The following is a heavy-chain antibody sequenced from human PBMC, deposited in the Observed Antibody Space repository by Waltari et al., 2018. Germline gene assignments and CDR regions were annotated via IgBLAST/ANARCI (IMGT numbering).Heavy chain of an antibody. J-gene: IGHJ3*02. CDR3: ARDFGVVVVAATRGAFDI. CDR2: IYTSGST. D-gene: IGHD2-15*01. Sequence: QVQLQESGPGLVKPSQTLSLTCTVSGGSISSGSYYWSWIRQPAGKGLEWIGRIYTSGSTNYNPSLKSRVTISVDTSKNQFSLKLSSVTAADTAVYYCARDFGVVVVAATRGAFDIWGQGTMVTVSS. CDR1: GGSISSGSYY. V-gene: IGHV4-61*02.